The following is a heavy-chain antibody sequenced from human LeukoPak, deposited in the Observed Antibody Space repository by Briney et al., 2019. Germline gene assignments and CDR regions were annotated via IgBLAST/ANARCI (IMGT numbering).Heavy chain of an antibody. V-gene: IGHV1-46*01. J-gene: IGHJ3*02. CDR2: INPSGGSA. CDR1: GYTFTSYY. D-gene: IGHD7-27*01. CDR3: ARELGPRDAFDI. Sequence: ASVKVSCKASGYTFTSYYMHWVRQAPGQGLEWMGIINPSGGSASYAQKFQGRVTMTRDTSTSTVYMELSSLRSEDTAVYYCARELGPRDAFDIWGQGTMVTVSS.